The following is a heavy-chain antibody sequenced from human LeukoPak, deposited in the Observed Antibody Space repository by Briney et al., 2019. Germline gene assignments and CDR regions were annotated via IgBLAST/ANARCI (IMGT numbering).Heavy chain of an antibody. CDR2: IYTSGRT. Sequence: PSETLSLTCTVSGGSISSGSYYWSWIRQPAGKGLEWIGRIYTSGRTNYNPSLKRRVTISVDTSKNQFSLKLSSVTAADTAVYYCARELAGLRYFDWLAYNWFDPWGQGTLVTVSS. CDR1: GGSISSGSYY. V-gene: IGHV4-61*02. J-gene: IGHJ5*02. CDR3: ARELAGLRYFDWLAYNWFDP. D-gene: IGHD3-9*01.